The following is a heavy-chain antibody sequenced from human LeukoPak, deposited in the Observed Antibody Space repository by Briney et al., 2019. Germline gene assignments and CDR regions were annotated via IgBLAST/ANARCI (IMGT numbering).Heavy chain of an antibody. CDR1: GGSISTSNYY. CDR3: ARGYSSSSWNFDY. V-gene: IGHV4-39*07. J-gene: IGHJ4*02. CDR2: IFYSGST. D-gene: IGHD6-6*01. Sequence: PSETLSLTCTVSGGSISTSNYYWGWIRQPPGKGLEWIGNIFYSGSTYYSPSLRSRVTISVDTSKNQFSLKLSSVTAADTAVYYCARGYSSSSWNFDYWGQGTLVTVSS.